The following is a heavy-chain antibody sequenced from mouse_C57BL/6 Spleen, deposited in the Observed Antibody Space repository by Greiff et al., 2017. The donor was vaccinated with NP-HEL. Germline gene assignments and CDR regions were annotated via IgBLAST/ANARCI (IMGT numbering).Heavy chain of an antibody. J-gene: IGHJ2*01. Sequence: QVQLQQPGAELVKPGASVKVSCKASGYTFTSYWMHWVKQRPGQGLEWIGRIHPSDSDTNYNQKFKGKATLTVDKSSSTAYMQISSLTSEDSAVYYCAIEFYDYDDDYWGQGTTLTVSS. CDR1: GYTFTSYW. V-gene: IGHV1-74*01. CDR3: AIEFYDYDDDY. CDR2: IHPSDSDT. D-gene: IGHD2-4*01.